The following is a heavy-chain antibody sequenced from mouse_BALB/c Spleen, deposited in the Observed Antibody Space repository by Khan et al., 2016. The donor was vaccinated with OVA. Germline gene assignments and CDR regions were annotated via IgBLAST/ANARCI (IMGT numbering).Heavy chain of an antibody. D-gene: IGHD2-3*01. CDR1: GFTFSDYY. Sequence: EVQLVESGGGLVKPGGSLKLSCAASGFTFSDYYMYWVRQTPEKRLEWVATISDGGTSTYYPDSVKGRSTISRDKAKNNLYLQMSSLKSEDAAMYYGSREVGLYAYAWFAYWGQGTLVTVSA. CDR2: ISDGGTST. J-gene: IGHJ3*01. CDR3: SREVGLYAYAWFAY. V-gene: IGHV5-4*02.